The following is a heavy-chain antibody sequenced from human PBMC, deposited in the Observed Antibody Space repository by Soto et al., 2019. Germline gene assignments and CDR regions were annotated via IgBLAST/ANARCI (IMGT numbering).Heavy chain of an antibody. CDR1: GFNFKKFA. J-gene: IGHJ4*02. CDR3: AKADGEQWLIPHLDN. CDR2: ISCCGGST. Sequence: RLSCEASGFNFKKFAMGWVRQAPGEGLEWVSGISCCGGSTFYADSVKGRFSLARDDSKNTLSLQLNSLRVEDTAHYYCAKADGEQWLIPHLDNWGQGTLVTVSS. D-gene: IGHD6-19*01. V-gene: IGHV3-23*01.